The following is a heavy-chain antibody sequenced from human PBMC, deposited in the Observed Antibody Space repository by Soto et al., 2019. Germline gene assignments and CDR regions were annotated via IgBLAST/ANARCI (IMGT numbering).Heavy chain of an antibody. J-gene: IGHJ4*02. Sequence: ASETLSLTCTVSGGSISSYYWSWIRHPPGKGLEWIGYIYYSGSTNYNPSLKSRVTISVDTSKNQFSLKLSSVTAADTAVYYCAREGSYGGNSYFDYWGQGTLVTVSS. V-gene: IGHV4-59*01. CDR1: GGSISSYY. D-gene: IGHD4-17*01. CDR3: AREGSYGGNSYFDY. CDR2: IYYSGST.